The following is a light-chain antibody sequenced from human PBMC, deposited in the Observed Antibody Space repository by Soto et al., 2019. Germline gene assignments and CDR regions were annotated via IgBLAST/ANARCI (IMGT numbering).Light chain of an antibody. CDR3: QRYISAPFT. V-gene: IGKV1-27*01. CDR2: AAS. CDR1: QGISNY. Sequence: DIQMTQSPSSLSASVGDRVTITCRSTQGISNYLAWYQQKPGKVPKLLIYAASTLQSGVPSRFSGSGSGTDFTLTISSLQPEDVATYYCQRYISAPFTFGPGTNVDIK. J-gene: IGKJ3*01.